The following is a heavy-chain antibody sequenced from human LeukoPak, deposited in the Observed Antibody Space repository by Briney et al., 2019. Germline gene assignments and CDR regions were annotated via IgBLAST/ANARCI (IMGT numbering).Heavy chain of an antibody. CDR3: ARHRGSSSLFDY. J-gene: IGHJ4*02. CDR2: IYYSGST. D-gene: IGHD6-6*01. V-gene: IGHV4-39*01. Sequence: SETLSLTCTVSGSSISSNDYYWDWIRQPPGMGLEYIGSIYYSGSTYYNPSLKSRVTISVDTSKNQFSLKLSSVTAADTAVYYCARHRGSSSLFDYWGQGTLVTVSS. CDR1: GSSISSNDYY.